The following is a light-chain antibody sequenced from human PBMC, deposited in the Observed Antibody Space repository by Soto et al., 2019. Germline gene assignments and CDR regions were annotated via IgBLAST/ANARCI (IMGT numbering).Light chain of an antibody. CDR1: SSNIGRNT. CDR2: SNN. V-gene: IGLV1-44*01. J-gene: IGLJ2*01. Sequence: QSVLTQPPSASGTPGQRVTISCSGSSSNIGRNTVNWLQQLPGTAPKLLIYSNNQRPSGVPDRFSGSKSGTSASLAISGLQSEDEADYYCAAWDDSLNGVVFGGGTKLTVL. CDR3: AAWDDSLNGVV.